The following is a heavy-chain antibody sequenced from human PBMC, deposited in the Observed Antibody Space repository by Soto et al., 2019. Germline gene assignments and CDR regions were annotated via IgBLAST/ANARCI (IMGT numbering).Heavy chain of an antibody. CDR2: IYGSVST. V-gene: IGHV4-59*01. CDR1: GVSISTYY. D-gene: IGHD2-15*01. Sequence: SETLSLTCAVSGVSISTYYWSWIRQPPGKGLEWIGYIYGSVSTNYNPSLKSRVTVSVDTSKNQLSLKLNSVPSADTAVHFCARMRGKSYSFLYAINLWRKGTTITVSS. CDR3: ARMRGKSYSFLYAINL. J-gene: IGHJ6*04.